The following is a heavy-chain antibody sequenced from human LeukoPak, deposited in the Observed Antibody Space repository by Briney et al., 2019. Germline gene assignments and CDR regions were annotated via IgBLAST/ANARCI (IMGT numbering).Heavy chain of an antibody. D-gene: IGHD6-19*01. J-gene: IGHJ5*02. Sequence: SETLSLTCTVSGGSTSSYYWSWIRQPPGKGLEWIGYIYYSGSTNYNPSLKSRVIISVDTSKNQFSLKLSSVAAADTAVYYCARTTYSSGWTGDWFDPWGQGTLVTVSS. CDR1: GGSTSSYY. CDR2: IYYSGST. V-gene: IGHV4-59*08. CDR3: ARTTYSSGWTGDWFDP.